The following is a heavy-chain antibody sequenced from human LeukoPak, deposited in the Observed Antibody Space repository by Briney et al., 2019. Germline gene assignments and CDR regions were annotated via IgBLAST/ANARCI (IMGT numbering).Heavy chain of an antibody. CDR2: INHSGST. CDR3: ARDLNSVFYYYGSGSYSGIFDY. J-gene: IGHJ4*02. V-gene: IGHV4-34*01. CDR1: GGSFSGYY. Sequence: PSETLSLTCAVYGGSFSGYYWSWIRQPPGKGLEWIGEINHSGSTNYNPSLKSRVTISVDTSKNQFSLKLSSVTAADTAVYYCARDLNSVFYYYGSGSYSGIFDYWGQGTLVTVSS. D-gene: IGHD3-10*01.